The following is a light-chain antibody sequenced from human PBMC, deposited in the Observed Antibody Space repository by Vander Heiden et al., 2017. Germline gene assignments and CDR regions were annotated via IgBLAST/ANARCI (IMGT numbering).Light chain of an antibody. J-gene: IGLJ1*01. V-gene: IGLV2-14*03. CDR3: SSYTTRSTPYV. Sequence: GSYYVGPTISISCTGSSRDVGDYHFVSWYQQHPGKAPKLIIYDVDKRPSGISNRFSGSKSDKTASLTISGLQAEDEADYYCSSYTTRSTPYVFGTGTKVTV. CDR2: DVD. CDR1: SRDVGDYHF.